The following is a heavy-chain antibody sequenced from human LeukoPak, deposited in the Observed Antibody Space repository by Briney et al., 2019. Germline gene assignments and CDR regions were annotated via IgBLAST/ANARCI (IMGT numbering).Heavy chain of an antibody. V-gene: IGHV3-23*01. CDR2: ISGGSGST. J-gene: IGHJ4*02. CDR1: GFTFSSYA. Sequence: SGGSLRLSCAVSGFTFSSYAMSWVRQAPGKGLAWVSTISGGSGSTYCADSVKGRFTISRDNSKNTLYLQMNSLRDEDTAVYYCAKHRFESGGYHSTDWGQGTLVTVSS. D-gene: IGHD3-22*01. CDR3: AKHRFESGGYHSTD.